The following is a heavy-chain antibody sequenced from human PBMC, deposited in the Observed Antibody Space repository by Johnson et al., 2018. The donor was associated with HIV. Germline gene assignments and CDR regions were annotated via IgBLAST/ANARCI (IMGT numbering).Heavy chain of an antibody. CDR3: SKGDSSSWLSAFDI. V-gene: IGHV3-9*01. Sequence: VQLVESGGGLVQPGRSLRLSCAASGFTFDDYAMHCVRQAPGKGLEWVSGISWNSGSIGYADSVMGRFTISRDNAKNTLYLQMSSRRGEDTAVYHCSKGDSSSWLSAFDIWGQGTMVTVSS. D-gene: IGHD6-13*01. CDR1: GFTFDDYA. CDR2: ISWNSGSI. J-gene: IGHJ3*02.